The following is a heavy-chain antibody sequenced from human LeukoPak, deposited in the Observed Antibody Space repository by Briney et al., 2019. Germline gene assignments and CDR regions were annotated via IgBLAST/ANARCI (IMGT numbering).Heavy chain of an antibody. CDR3: AKGAGWELRYYFDY. CDR2: ISWNSGSI. Sequence: PGRSLRLSCGASGFTFDDYAMHWVRQAPGKGLEWVSGISWNSGSIGYADSVKGRFTISRDNAKNSLYLQMNSLRAEDMALYYCAKGAGWELRYYFDYWGQGTLVTVSS. D-gene: IGHD1-26*01. J-gene: IGHJ4*02. CDR1: GFTFDDYA. V-gene: IGHV3-9*03.